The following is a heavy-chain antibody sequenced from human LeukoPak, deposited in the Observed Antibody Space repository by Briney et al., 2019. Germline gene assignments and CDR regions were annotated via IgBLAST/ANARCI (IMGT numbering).Heavy chain of an antibody. Sequence: GGSLRLSCAASGFTFSSYSMNWVRQAPGKGLEWVSSISSSSSYIYYADSVMGRFTISRDNAKNSLYLQMNSLRAEDTAVYYCARGLEPDNWFDPWGQGTLVTVSS. D-gene: IGHD1-1*01. CDR2: ISSSSSYI. CDR1: GFTFSSYS. V-gene: IGHV3-21*01. CDR3: ARGLEPDNWFDP. J-gene: IGHJ5*02.